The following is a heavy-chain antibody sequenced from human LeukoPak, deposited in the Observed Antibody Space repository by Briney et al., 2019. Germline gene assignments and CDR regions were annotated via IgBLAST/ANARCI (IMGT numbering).Heavy chain of an antibody. CDR2: MYSGGST. D-gene: IGHD4-11*01. V-gene: IGHV3-66*01. CDR3: ARSYSNHLFGMDV. CDR1: GFTVSSYY. Sequence: GGSLRLYCAASGFTVSSYYMTWVRQAPGKGLEWVSVMYSGGSTYYADSVKGRVAISRDNSQNTVFLQMNSVRVEDTAVYYCARSYSNHLFGMDVWGQGTAVTVSS. J-gene: IGHJ6*02.